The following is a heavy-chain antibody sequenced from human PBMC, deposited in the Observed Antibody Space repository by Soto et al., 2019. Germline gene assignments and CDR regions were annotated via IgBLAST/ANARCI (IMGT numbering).Heavy chain of an antibody. J-gene: IGHJ4*02. V-gene: IGHV4-59*08. CDR1: GDSIGPHD. CDR3: ARLGGYYQALDH. CDR2: VYYTGTT. Sequence: SQPMSLTSTVAGDSIGPHDWSWVRRPPGKGLEWVGYVYYTGTTMYNPSLKSRLTISVDRSKNQVSLNLTSVTAADTAVYFCARLGGYYQALDHWSQGTLVTVSS. D-gene: IGHD3-3*01.